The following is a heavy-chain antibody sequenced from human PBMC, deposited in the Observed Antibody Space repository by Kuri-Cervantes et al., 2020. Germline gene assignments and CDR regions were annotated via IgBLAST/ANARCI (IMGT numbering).Heavy chain of an antibody. V-gene: IGHV4-61*01. CDR2: IYYRGNT. J-gene: IGHJ3*02. CDR1: GGSVSSGSYY. CDR3: ARNDYGDFNDAFDI. Sequence: SETLSLTCTVSGGSVSSGSYYWSWIRQPPGKGLEWIGYIYYRGNTNYSPSLKSRVTISVDTSKDQFSLKLSSVTAADTAVYYCARNDYGDFNDAFDIWGQGTMVTVSS. D-gene: IGHD4-17*01.